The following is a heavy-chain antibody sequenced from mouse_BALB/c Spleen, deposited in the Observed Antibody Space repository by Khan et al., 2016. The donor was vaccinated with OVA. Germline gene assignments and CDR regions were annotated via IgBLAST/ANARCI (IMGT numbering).Heavy chain of an antibody. CDR2: IWSEGSS. Sequence: QVQLKESGPGLAAPSQRLSITCTTSGFTLTNYGVHWVRQTPGKGLEWLVLIWSEGSSTYTSALKSRLTISTDTSKCPVISKMNSLITDDEAMYFYACQPCYLYNILDYWGQGTSVTISS. CDR3: ACQPCYLYNILDY. D-gene: IGHD2-12*01. J-gene: IGHJ4*01. V-gene: IGHV2-6-1*01. CDR1: GFTLTNYG.